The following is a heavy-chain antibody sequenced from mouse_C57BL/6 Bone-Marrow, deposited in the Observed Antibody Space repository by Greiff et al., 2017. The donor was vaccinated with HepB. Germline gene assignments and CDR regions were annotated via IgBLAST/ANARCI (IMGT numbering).Heavy chain of an antibody. J-gene: IGHJ2*01. V-gene: IGHV5-4*01. CDR1: GFTFSSYA. Sequence: EVQLVESGGGLVKPGGSLKLSCAASGFTFSSYAMSWVRQTPEKRLEWVATISDGGSYTYYPDNVKGRCTISRDNAKNNLYLQMSHLKSEDTAMYYCARDHSYFDYWGQGTTLTVSS. CDR2: ISDGGSYT. CDR3: ARDHSYFDY.